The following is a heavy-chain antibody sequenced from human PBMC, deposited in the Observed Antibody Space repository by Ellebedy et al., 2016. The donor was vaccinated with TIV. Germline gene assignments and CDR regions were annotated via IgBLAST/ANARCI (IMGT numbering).Heavy chain of an antibody. J-gene: IGHJ4*02. V-gene: IGHV3-23*01. Sequence: GESLKISCAASGFTFSDHAMTWVRQTPGKGLEWVSGITAGGGSIHYVDSVKGRFTISRDNSKKTLYLQMNRLRAEDTAVYYCVKLDSSGFYYGRLDYWGQGTLVTVSS. D-gene: IGHD3-22*01. CDR1: GFTFSDHA. CDR2: ITAGGGSI. CDR3: VKLDSSGFYYGRLDY.